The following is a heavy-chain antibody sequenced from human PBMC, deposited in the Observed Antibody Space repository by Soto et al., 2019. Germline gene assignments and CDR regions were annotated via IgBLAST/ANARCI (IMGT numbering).Heavy chain of an antibody. Sequence: PSETLSLTCVVSGHSISTNNWWGWVRQTPEKGLEWIAYTSYRGSTHYNPALSSRVAVSVDTSTNQFFLDLRSVTAVDTAVYYCARDGYYGSGKDGYYYYYMDVWGKGTTVTVSS. V-gene: IGHV4-28*03. J-gene: IGHJ6*03. CDR2: TSYRGST. CDR3: ARDGYYGSGKDGYYYYYMDV. D-gene: IGHD3-10*01. CDR1: GHSISTNNW.